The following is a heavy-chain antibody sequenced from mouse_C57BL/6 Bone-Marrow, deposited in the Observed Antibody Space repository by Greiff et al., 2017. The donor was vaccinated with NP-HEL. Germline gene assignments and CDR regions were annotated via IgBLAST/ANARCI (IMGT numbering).Heavy chain of an antibody. V-gene: IGHV7-1*01. CDR3: ARDVYGSSYWYFDV. D-gene: IGHD1-1*01. CDR2: SRNKANDYTT. CDR1: GFTFSDFY. J-gene: IGHJ1*03. Sequence: EVQVVESGGGLVQSGRSLRLSCATSGFTFSDFYMEWVRQAPGKGLEWIAASRNKANDYTTEYSASVKGRFIVSRDTSQSILYLQMNALRAEDTAIYYCARDVYGSSYWYFDVWGTGTTVTVSS.